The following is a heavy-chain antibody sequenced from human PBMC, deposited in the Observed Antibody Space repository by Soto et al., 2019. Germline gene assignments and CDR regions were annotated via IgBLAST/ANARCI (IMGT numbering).Heavy chain of an antibody. CDR2: IYHSGST. Sequence: QVQLQESGPGLVKPSGTLSLTCAVSSGSISSSNWWSWVRQPPGKGLEWIGEIYHSGSTNYNPSLESRVTISVDKSKNQFSLKLSSVTAADTAVYYCATEDQYCSGGSCYFWGQGTLVTVSS. CDR3: ATEDQYCSGGSCYF. J-gene: IGHJ4*02. CDR1: SGSISSSNW. D-gene: IGHD2-15*01. V-gene: IGHV4-4*02.